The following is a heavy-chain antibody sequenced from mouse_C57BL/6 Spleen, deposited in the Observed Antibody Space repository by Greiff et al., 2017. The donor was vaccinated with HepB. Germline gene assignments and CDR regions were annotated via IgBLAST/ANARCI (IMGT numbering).Heavy chain of an antibody. CDR3: ARAHLLGMDY. J-gene: IGHJ4*01. V-gene: IGHV1-26*01. Sequence: EVQLQQSGPELVKPGASVKISCKASGYTFTDYYMNWVKQSHGKSLEWIGDINPNNGGTSYNQKFKGKATLTVDKSSSTAYMELRSLTSEDSAVYYCARAHLLGMDYWGQGTSVTVSS. CDR2: INPNNGGT. CDR1: GYTFTDYY. D-gene: IGHD1-1*01.